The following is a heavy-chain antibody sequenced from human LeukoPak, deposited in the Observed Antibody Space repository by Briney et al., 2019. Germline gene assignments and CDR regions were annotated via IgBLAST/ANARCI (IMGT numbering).Heavy chain of an antibody. Sequence: GGSLRLSCAASKFAFSSYAMSWVRQAPGKGLEWVSAISGGGGNTYYADSVKGRSTISRDNSKNTLYLQMNSLRAEDTAVYYCGKNRYSGSLSPFDIWGQGTMVTVSS. D-gene: IGHD1-26*01. CDR1: KFAFSSYA. V-gene: IGHV3-23*01. J-gene: IGHJ3*02. CDR3: GKNRYSGSLSPFDI. CDR2: ISGGGGNT.